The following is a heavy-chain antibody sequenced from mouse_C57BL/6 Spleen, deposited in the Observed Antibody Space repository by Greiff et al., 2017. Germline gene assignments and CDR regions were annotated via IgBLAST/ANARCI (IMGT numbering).Heavy chain of an antibody. J-gene: IGHJ2*01. D-gene: IGHD1-1*01. CDR2: INYDGSST. CDR1: GFTFSDYY. V-gene: IGHV5-16*01. CDR3: ARCSSYDYFDY. Sequence: EVQRVESEGGLVQPGSSMKLSCTASGFTFSDYYMAWVRQVPEKGLEWVANINYDGSSTYYLDSLKSRFIISRDNAKNILDLQMSSLKSEDTATYYCARCSSYDYFDYWGQGTTLTVSS.